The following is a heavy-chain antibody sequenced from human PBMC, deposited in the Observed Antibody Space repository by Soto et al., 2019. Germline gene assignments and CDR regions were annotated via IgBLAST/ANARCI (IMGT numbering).Heavy chain of an antibody. CDR1: GFTFSDYY. D-gene: IGHD2-15*01. Sequence: NPGGSLRLSCAASGFTFSDYYMNWIRQAPGKGLEWVSYISGTSTYTNYADSVKGRFTISRDNVQKSLYLQMNSLRVEDTAVYYCARDSGGERDFDYWGPGALVTVSS. CDR2: ISGTSTYT. CDR3: ARDSGGERDFDY. V-gene: IGHV3-11*06. J-gene: IGHJ4*02.